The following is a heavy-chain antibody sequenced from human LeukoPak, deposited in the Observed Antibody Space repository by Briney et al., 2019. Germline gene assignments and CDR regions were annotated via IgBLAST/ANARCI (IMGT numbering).Heavy chain of an antibody. Sequence: LRLSCAASGFTFSSYAMSWIRQPPGKGLEWIGYIYYSGSTYHNPSLKSRVTISVDTSKNQFSLKLSSVTAADTAVYYCARGPYYYDSSGYYPFDYWGQGTLVTVSS. J-gene: IGHJ4*02. V-gene: IGHV4-30-4*08. D-gene: IGHD3-22*01. CDR1: GFTFSSYA. CDR2: IYYSGST. CDR3: ARGPYYYDSSGYYPFDY.